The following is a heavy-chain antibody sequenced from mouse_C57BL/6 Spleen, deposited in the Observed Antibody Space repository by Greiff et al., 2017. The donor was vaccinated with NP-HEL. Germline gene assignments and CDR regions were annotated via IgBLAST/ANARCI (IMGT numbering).Heavy chain of an antibody. CDR3: ARSPPTTVVDYWYFDV. J-gene: IGHJ1*03. CDR2: IWSGGST. V-gene: IGHV2-2*01. CDR1: GFSLTSYG. Sequence: QVQLQQSGPGLVQPSQSLSITCTVSGFSLTSYGVHWVRQSPGKGLEWLGVIWSGGSTDYNAAFISRLSISKDNSKSQVFFKMNSLQADDTAIYYWARSPPTTVVDYWYFDVWGTGTTVTVSS. D-gene: IGHD1-1*01.